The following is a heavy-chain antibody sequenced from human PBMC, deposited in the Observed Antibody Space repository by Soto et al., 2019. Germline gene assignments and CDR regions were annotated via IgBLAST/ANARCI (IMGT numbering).Heavy chain of an antibody. J-gene: IGHJ4*02. D-gene: IGHD3-9*01. CDR3: VRLERLATISYYFDF. CDR1: DDSINSDKYY. CDR2: IYYRGNA. Sequence: SETLSLTCSVSDDSINSDKYYWGWIRQPPGKGLEWIGSIYYRGNAYYNPSLQTRVTISLDKSKSQFSLKLNSVTAADSAVYFCVRLERLATISYYFDFWGPGALVTVSS. V-gene: IGHV4-39*01.